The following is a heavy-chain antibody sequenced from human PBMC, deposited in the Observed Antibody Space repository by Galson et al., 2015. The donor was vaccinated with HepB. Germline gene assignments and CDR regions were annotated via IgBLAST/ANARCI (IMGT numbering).Heavy chain of an antibody. CDR2: IYYSGST. CDR3: ARGEEAVDY. D-gene: IGHD2-15*01. V-gene: IGHV4-39*07. J-gene: IGHJ4*02. Sequence: ETLSLTCTVSGGSISSSSYYWGWIRQPPGKGLEWIGSIYYSGSTYYNPSLKSRVTISVDTSKNQFSLKLSSVTAADTAVYYCARGEEAVDYWGQGTLVTVSS. CDR1: GGSISSSSYY.